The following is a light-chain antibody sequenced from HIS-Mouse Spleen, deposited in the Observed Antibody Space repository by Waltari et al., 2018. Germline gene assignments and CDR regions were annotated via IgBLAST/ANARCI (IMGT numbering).Light chain of an antibody. CDR2: QDR. J-gene: IGLJ2*01. V-gene: IGLV3-1*01. Sequence: SYELTQPPSVSVSPGQTASITCSGDKLGDKYACWYQQKPGQSPVLVIYQDRKRPSGIPERFYGPNSGNTATLTISGTQAMDEADYYCQAWDSSTGVVFGGGTKLTVL. CDR1: KLGDKY. CDR3: QAWDSSTGVV.